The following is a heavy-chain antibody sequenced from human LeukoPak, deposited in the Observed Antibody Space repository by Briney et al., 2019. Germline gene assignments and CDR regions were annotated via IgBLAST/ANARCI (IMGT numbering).Heavy chain of an antibody. CDR2: IKQDGSEK. CDR3: ARVRGHSPNYFDP. Sequence: GGSLRLSCAASGFTFSSYWMSWVRQAPGKGLEWVANIKQDGSEKYYVDSVKGRFTISRDNAKNSLYLQMNSLRAEDTAVYYCARVRGHSPNYFDPWGQGTLVTVSP. J-gene: IGHJ5*02. D-gene: IGHD2-8*01. CDR1: GFTFSSYW. V-gene: IGHV3-7*01.